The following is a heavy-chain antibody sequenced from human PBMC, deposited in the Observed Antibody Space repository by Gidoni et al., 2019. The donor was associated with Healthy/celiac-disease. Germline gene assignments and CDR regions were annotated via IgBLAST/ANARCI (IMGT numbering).Heavy chain of an antibody. Sequence: QVTLKESGPVLVKPTETLTLTCTVSGFSLSNARMGVSWIRQPPGKALEWLAHIFSNDQKSYSASLKSRLTISKDTSKSQVVLTMTNMDPVDTATYYCARIAAAYYYYYMDVWGKGTTVTVSS. CDR1: GFSLSNARMG. V-gene: IGHV2-26*01. CDR2: IFSNDQK. CDR3: ARIAAAYYYYYMDV. J-gene: IGHJ6*03. D-gene: IGHD6-13*01.